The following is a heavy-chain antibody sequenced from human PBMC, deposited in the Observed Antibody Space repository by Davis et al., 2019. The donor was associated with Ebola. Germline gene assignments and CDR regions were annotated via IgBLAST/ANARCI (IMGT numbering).Heavy chain of an antibody. CDR2: VILKSGAT. J-gene: IGHJ4*02. Sequence: ASVTVSCMASGYTFTDYNIHWMRQAPGQGLEWLGRVILKSGATNYAQKFQGRVTMTRDTSISTVYMELSSLRYDDTADYYCARGHNYAHEYWGQGTLVTVSS. D-gene: IGHD4-11*01. CDR1: GYTFTDYN. V-gene: IGHV1-2*06. CDR3: ARGHNYAHEY.